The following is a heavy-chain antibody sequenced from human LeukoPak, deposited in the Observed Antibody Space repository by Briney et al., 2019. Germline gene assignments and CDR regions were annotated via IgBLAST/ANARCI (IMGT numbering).Heavy chain of an antibody. V-gene: IGHV1-18*01. J-gene: IGHJ4*02. CDR1: GGTFSSYA. Sequence: EASVKVSCKASGGTFSSYAISWVRQAPGQGLEWMGWISAYNGNTNYAQKLQGRVTMTTDTSTSTAYMELRSLRSDDTAVYYCARDKYYDSRGVDYWGQGTLVTVSS. D-gene: IGHD3-22*01. CDR2: ISAYNGNT. CDR3: ARDKYYDSRGVDY.